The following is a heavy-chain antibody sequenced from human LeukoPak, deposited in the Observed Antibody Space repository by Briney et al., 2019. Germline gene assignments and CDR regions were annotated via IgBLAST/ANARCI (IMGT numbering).Heavy chain of an antibody. J-gene: IGHJ4*02. CDR3: ARTREYGYFDY. CDR2: IYYSGST. CDR1: GGSISSGDYY. V-gene: IGHV4-30-4*01. D-gene: IGHD4-17*01. Sequence: SETLSLTCTVSGGSISSGDYYWSWIRQPPGKGLEWIGYIYYSGSTYYNPSLKGRVTISVDTSKNQFSLKLSSVTAADTAVYYCARTREYGYFDYWGQGTLVTVSS.